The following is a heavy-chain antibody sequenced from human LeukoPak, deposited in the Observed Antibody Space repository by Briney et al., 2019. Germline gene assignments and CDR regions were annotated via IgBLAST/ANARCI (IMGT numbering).Heavy chain of an antibody. V-gene: IGHV4-59*01. Sequence: SETLSLTCTVSGGSISSYYWSWIRQPPGKGLEWIGYIYYSGSTNYNPSLKSRVTISVDTSKNQFSLKLSSVTAADTAVYYCARQAGVRGVIRFDYWGQGTLVTASS. CDR1: GGSISSYY. CDR2: IYYSGST. J-gene: IGHJ4*02. D-gene: IGHD3-10*01. CDR3: ARQAGVRGVIRFDY.